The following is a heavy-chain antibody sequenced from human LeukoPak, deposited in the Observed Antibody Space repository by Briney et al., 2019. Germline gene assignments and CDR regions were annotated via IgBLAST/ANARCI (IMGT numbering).Heavy chain of an antibody. CDR1: GFTFSSYS. CDR2: ISSSSSYI. Sequence: PGGSLRLSCAASGFTFSSYSMNWVRQAPGKGLEWVSSISSSSSYIYYADSVKGRFTISRDNAKNSLYLQMNSLRAEDTAVYYCARGRVLWFGELLDMDVWGKGTTVTVSS. V-gene: IGHV3-21*01. CDR3: ARGRVLWFGELLDMDV. D-gene: IGHD3-10*01. J-gene: IGHJ6*03.